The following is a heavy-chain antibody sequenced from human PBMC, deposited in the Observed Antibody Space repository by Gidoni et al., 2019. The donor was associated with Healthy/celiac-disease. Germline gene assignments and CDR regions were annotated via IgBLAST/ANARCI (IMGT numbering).Heavy chain of an antibody. D-gene: IGHD3-10*01. CDR2: INHSGST. J-gene: IGHJ6*03. Sequence: QVQLQQWGAGLLKPSETLSLTCAVYGGSFSVYYWSWIRQPPGKGLEWIGEINHSGSTNYNPSLKSRVTISVDTSKNQFSLKLSSGTAADTAVYYCARGVTLLWFSSYDYYMDVWGKGTTVTVSS. V-gene: IGHV4-34*01. CDR3: ARGVTLLWFSSYDYYMDV. CDR1: GGSFSVYY.